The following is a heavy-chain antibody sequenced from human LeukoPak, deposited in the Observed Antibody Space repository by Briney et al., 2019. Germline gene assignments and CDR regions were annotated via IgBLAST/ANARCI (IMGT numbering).Heavy chain of an antibody. D-gene: IGHD3-22*01. CDR2: IIPILGIA. V-gene: IGHV1-69*04. CDR1: GGTFSSYA. J-gene: IGHJ4*02. CDR3: ARDYYDSSGYGITDY. Sequence: ASVKVSCKASGGTFSSYAISWVRQAPGQGLEWMGRIIPILGIANYAQKFQGRVTITADKSTSTAYMELSSLRSEDTAVYYCARDYYDSSGYGITDYWGQGTLVTVSS.